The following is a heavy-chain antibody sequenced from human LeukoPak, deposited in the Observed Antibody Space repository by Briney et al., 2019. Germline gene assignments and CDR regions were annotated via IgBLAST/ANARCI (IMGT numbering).Heavy chain of an antibody. CDR1: GGSISSGGYY. CDR3: ARALKSSYYYDSDPWFDP. CDR2: IYYSGST. V-gene: IGHV4-31*03. D-gene: IGHD3-22*01. J-gene: IGHJ5*02. Sequence: SQTLSLTCTVSGGSISSGGYYWSWIRQHPGKGLEWIGYIYYSGSTYYNPSLKSRVTISVDTSKNQFSLKLSSVTAADTAVYYCARALKSSYYYDSDPWFDPGAREPWSPSPQ.